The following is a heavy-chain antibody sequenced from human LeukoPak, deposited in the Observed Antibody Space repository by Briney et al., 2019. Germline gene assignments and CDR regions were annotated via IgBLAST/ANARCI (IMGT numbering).Heavy chain of an antibody. D-gene: IGHD7-27*01. Sequence: ASVKVSCKASGYTFIHYFIHWVRQAPGQGLEWMGRINSNSGVTEYTQKFQGRVTMTRDTSITTVYMELSSLTSDDTAVYYCASDLSSTSNWELDYWGQGTLVTVSS. CDR1: GYTFIHYF. CDR2: INSNSGVT. V-gene: IGHV1-2*06. J-gene: IGHJ4*02. CDR3: ASDLSSTSNWELDY.